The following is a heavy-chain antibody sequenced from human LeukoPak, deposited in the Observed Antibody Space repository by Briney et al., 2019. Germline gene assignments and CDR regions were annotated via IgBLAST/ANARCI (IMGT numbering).Heavy chain of an antibody. J-gene: IGHJ4*02. CDR3: VRGGGSSSFAS. CDR2: ISSDGSST. V-gene: IGHV3-74*03. CDR1: GFAFSSIW. D-gene: IGHD1-26*01. Sequence: PGRCLRLAWAPAGFAFSSIWMRCVRQAAGGWLVWVSRISSDGSSTTYADSVKGRFTISRDNAKNTLFLQMNSLRAEDTAVYYCVRGGGSSSFASWGQGSLVTVSS.